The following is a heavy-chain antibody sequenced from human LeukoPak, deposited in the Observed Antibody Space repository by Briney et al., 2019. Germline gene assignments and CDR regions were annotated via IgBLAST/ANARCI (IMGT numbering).Heavy chain of an antibody. V-gene: IGHV1-69*06. CDR1: GDTFNSYA. Sequence: SVKVSCKVSGDTFNSYAVAWVRQAAGQGLEWMGLIIPAFGTTHYAQRFQGRVTITSDKSTTTAYMELGSLRSEDTAVYYCAREYYGSGSYYDGYYFDFWGQGTLVTVSS. J-gene: IGHJ4*02. CDR3: AREYYGSGSYYDGYYFDF. CDR2: IIPAFGTT. D-gene: IGHD3-10*01.